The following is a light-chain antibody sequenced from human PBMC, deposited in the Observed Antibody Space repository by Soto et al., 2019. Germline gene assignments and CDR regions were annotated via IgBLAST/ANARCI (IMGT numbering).Light chain of an antibody. V-gene: IGLV6-57*04. CDR1: SGSIANNY. CDR3: QSYDSDFVI. Sequence: NFMLTQPPSVSESPGKTVTISCTRSSGSIANNYVQWYQQRPGTAPTTVIYENNQRPSGGPGRFSGSTSGSSNSASLSISGLETEADDYYACQSYDSDFVIFGGGTKLTVL. CDR2: ENN. J-gene: IGLJ2*01.